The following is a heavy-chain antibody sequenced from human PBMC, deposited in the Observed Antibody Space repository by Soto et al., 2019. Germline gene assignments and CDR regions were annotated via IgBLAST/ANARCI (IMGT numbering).Heavy chain of an antibody. V-gene: IGHV1-69*12. CDR1: GGTFSSYA. CDR3: ARGKDVVVVDAATPGGLEV. J-gene: IGHJ6*02. D-gene: IGHD2-15*01. Sequence: QVQLVQSGAEVKKPGSSVKVSCKASGGTFSSYAISWVRQAPGQGLEWMGGILPIFGTANYAQKVQGRVTITADEXXSXAXXELSRLRAEDTAVYSGARGKDVVVVDAATPGGLEVWGQGTTVTVSS. CDR2: ILPIFGTA.